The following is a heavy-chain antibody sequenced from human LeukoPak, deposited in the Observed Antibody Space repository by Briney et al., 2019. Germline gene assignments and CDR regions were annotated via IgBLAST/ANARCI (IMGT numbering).Heavy chain of an antibody. Sequence: PGGSLRLSCAASGFTLKDYCMSWIRQTPGKGLEWLSYIGAGGSPTYYADSVKGRFTISRDNSKNTLYLQMNSLRAKDTPVSYCARGGMEMATTSFDSWGKGTLVTGSP. D-gene: IGHD5-24*01. J-gene: IGHJ4*02. CDR1: GFTLKDYC. CDR3: ARGGMEMATTSFDS. CDR2: IGAGGSPT. V-gene: IGHV3-11*04.